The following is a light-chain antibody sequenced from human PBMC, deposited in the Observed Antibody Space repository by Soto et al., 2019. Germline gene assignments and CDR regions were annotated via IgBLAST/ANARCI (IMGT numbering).Light chain of an antibody. V-gene: IGLV2-8*01. J-gene: IGLJ1*01. CDR1: RSDVGGYNY. CDR3: SSYAGSSNV. Sequence: QSALTQPRSVSGSPGQSVTISCTGTRSDVGGYNYVSWYQQHPGKAPKLMIYEVNKRPSGVPDRFSGSKSGNTASLTVSGLQAEDEADYYCSSYAGSSNVFGTGTKLTVL. CDR2: EVN.